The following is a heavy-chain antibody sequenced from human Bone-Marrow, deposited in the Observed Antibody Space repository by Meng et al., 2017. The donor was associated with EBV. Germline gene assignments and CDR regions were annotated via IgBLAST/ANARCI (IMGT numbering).Heavy chain of an antibody. D-gene: IGHD5-12*01. J-gene: IGHJ4*02. CDR3: ARDINGYENDY. CDR1: GFTVSTNY. Sequence: EVQLVESGGGLTHPGGSLRLSCAASGFTVSTNYMSWVRQAPGKGLEWVSVIYTGGSTYYADSVKGRSTISRDNSKNTLYLQMNSLRAEDTAVYYCARDINGYENDYWGQGTLVTVSS. V-gene: IGHV3-53*01. CDR2: IYTGGST.